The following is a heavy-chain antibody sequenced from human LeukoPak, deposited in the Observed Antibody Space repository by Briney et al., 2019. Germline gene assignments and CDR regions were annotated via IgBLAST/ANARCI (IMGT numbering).Heavy chain of an antibody. D-gene: IGHD5-24*01. J-gene: IGHJ6*03. CDR2: IIPIFGTA. Sequence: GSSVKVSCKASGGTFSSYAISWVRQAPGQGLEWMGGIIPIFGTANYAQNFQGRVTITTDESTSTAYMELSSLRSEDTAVYYCARGPQMATIVYYYYNYMDVWGKGTTVTVSS. CDR3: ARGPQMATIVYYYYNYMDV. CDR1: GGTFSSYA. V-gene: IGHV1-69*05.